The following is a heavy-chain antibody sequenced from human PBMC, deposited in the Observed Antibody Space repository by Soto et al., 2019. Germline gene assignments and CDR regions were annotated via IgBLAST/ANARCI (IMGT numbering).Heavy chain of an antibody. Sequence: QVQLVQSGAEVKRPGSSVKVSCKASGDTFNFYSINWVRQAPGVGLEWMGRVNPIVSMSNYAQKFQGRGTMTADKSTSTAYMELSSLRSADTAIYYCASSYGAGYRAFDYWGQGALVTVSS. V-gene: IGHV1-69*02. CDR1: GDTFNFYS. CDR2: VNPIVSMS. D-gene: IGHD3-10*01. CDR3: ASSYGAGYRAFDY. J-gene: IGHJ4*02.